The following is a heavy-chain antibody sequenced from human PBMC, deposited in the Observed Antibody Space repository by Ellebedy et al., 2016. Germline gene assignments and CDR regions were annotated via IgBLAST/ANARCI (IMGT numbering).Heavy chain of an antibody. J-gene: IGHJ4*02. CDR2: ISGSGGST. Sequence: GESLKISXAASGFTFSSYAMSWVRQAPGKGLEWVSAISGSGGSTYYADSVKGRFTISRDNSKNTLYLQMNSLRAEDTAVYYCAKDRESLGFGEFLLDYWGQGTLVTVSS. D-gene: IGHD3-10*01. CDR3: AKDRESLGFGEFLLDY. V-gene: IGHV3-23*01. CDR1: GFTFSSYA.